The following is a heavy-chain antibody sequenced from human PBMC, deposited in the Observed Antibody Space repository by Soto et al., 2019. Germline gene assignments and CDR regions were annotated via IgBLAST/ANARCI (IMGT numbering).Heavy chain of an antibody. D-gene: IGHD2-2*01. CDR2: ISASGATT. Sequence: EVQLLESGGNLVQPGGSLRLSCAASGFSFSTYALTWVRQVPGKGLEWVSGISASGATTYYADSVKGRFTISRDNSKNTVFLHMTSLRAEDTALYYCAKWTDTVVEAALAGGAFDIWGQGTTVTFSS. CDR3: AKWTDTVVEAALAGGAFDI. CDR1: GFSFSTYA. J-gene: IGHJ3*02. V-gene: IGHV3-23*01.